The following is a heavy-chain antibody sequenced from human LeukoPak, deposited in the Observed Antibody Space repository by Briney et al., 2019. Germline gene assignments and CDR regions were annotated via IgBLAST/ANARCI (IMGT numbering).Heavy chain of an antibody. V-gene: IGHV3-74*03. CDR1: GFTFSGYW. J-gene: IGHJ1*01. D-gene: IGHD2-21*02. Sequence: GGSLRLSCAASGFTFSGYWMHWVRHAPGKGLSWVSRISTDGTYTEYADSVKSRFTISRDNAKDTLYLRVNSLRDEDTAVYYCAITVDCRATTDCYSYCHHWGQGTLVTVSS. CDR3: AITVDCRATTDCYSYCHH. CDR2: ISTDGTYT.